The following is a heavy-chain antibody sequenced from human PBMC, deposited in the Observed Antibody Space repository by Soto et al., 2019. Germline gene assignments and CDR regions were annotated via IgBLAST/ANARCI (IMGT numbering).Heavy chain of an antibody. V-gene: IGHV1-18*01. D-gene: IGHD5-18*01. Sequence: ASVQVSCKASGYTFTSYGISWVRQAPGQGLEWMGWISAYNGNTNYAQKLQGRVTMTTDTSTSTAYMELRSLRSDDTAVYYCARIDTAMVGFYFDYWGQGTLVTVSS. CDR3: ARIDTAMVGFYFDY. CDR2: ISAYNGNT. J-gene: IGHJ4*02. CDR1: GYTFTSYG.